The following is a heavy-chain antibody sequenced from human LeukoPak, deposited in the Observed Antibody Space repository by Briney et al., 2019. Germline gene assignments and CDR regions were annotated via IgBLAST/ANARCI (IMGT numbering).Heavy chain of an antibody. CDR3: ARNMDTAIGDY. V-gene: IGHV3-48*01. J-gene: IGHJ4*02. CDR1: GFTFSSYS. CDR2: ISSSSSTI. D-gene: IGHD5-18*01. Sequence: GGSLRLSCAASGFTFSSYSMNWVRQAPGKGLECVSYISSSSSTIYYADSEKGRFTISRDNAKNSLYLQMDSLRAEDTAVYYCARNMDTAIGDYWGQGTLVTVSS.